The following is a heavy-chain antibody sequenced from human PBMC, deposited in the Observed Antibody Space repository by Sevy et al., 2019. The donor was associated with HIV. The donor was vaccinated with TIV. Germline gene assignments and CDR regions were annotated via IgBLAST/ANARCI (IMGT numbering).Heavy chain of an antibody. D-gene: IGHD3-9*01. Sequence: SETLSLTCTVSGGSISSYYWSWIRQPPGKGLEWIGYIYYSGSTSYNPSLKSRVTISVDTSKNQFSLKLSFVTAADTVVYYCAGFPIRRLPTGYYNDGPFVNAFDIWGQGTMVTVSS. CDR3: AGFPIRRLPTGYYNDGPFVNAFDI. CDR2: IYYSGST. CDR1: GGSISSYY. V-gene: IGHV4-59*13. J-gene: IGHJ3*02.